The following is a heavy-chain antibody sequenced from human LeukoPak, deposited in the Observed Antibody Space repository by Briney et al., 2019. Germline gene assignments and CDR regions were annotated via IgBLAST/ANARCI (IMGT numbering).Heavy chain of an antibody. V-gene: IGHV1-18*01. CDR3: ARSGLLFPATIWFDY. CDR1: GYPFKNCA. Sequence: ASVKVSCKASGYPFKNCAFSWVRQAPGQGLEWMGWISAYNGDTYYAQEFQGRLTMTTDTSTSTTYMDLRSLRSDDTAVYFCARSGLLFPATIWFDYWGQGTLVTVSS. D-gene: IGHD2-21*02. CDR2: ISAYNGDT. J-gene: IGHJ4*02.